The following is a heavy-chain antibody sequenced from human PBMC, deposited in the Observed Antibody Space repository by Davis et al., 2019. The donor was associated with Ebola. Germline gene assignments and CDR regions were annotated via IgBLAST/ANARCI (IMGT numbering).Heavy chain of an antibody. J-gene: IGHJ3*02. D-gene: IGHD1-26*01. CDR1: GYTFTRDY. CDR2: INPTGTNA. V-gene: IGHV1-46*01. CDR3: ARTSIVGTTTTASDI. Sequence: ASVKVSCKASGYTFTRDYMHWVRQAPGQGLEWLGIINPTGTNANYAQNFQGRVTMTRDTSTSTVYMELSSLRSEDTAVYFCARTSIVGTTTTASDIWGQGTKVTVSS.